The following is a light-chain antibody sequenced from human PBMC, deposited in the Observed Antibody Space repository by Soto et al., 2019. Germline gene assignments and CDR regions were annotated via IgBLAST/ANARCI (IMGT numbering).Light chain of an antibody. CDR2: GAS. J-gene: IGKJ4*01. CDR1: QSVSSSY. V-gene: IGKV3D-7*01. CDR3: QQANSFPLT. Sequence: EIVLTQSPGTLSLSPGERATLSCRASQSVSSSYLAWDQQKPGQAPRLLIYGASTRATGIPARFSGSGSGTEFTLTISSLQPEDFATYYCQQANSFPLTFGGGTKVDIK.